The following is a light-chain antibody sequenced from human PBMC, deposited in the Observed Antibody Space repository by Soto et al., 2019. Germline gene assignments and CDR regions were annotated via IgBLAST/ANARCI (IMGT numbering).Light chain of an antibody. CDR1: NLGDRY. CDR2: LDT. J-gene: IGLJ2*01. CDR3: QAWDDTSGVV. V-gene: IGLV3-1*01. Sequence: SYELTQPPSVSVSPGQTASITCSGANLGDRYACWYQQKPGQSPVLVIYLDTKRPSGIPERFSGSNSGNTATLTISGTQAMDEADYYCQAWDDTSGVVFGGGTQVTVL.